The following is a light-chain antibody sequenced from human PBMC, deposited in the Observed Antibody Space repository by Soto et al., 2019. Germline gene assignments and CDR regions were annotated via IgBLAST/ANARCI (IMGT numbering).Light chain of an antibody. CDR1: QSINTW. CDR2: DAS. V-gene: IGKV1-5*01. CDR3: QQYNSYSPWT. J-gene: IGKJ1*01. Sequence: DIHMTQSPSTLSASVGDRVTITCRASQSINTWLAWYQQKPGEAPNLLIYDASSLESGVPSRFSGSGSGTEFTLITSSLQPDDFATYYCQQYNSYSPWTFGQGTRWIS.